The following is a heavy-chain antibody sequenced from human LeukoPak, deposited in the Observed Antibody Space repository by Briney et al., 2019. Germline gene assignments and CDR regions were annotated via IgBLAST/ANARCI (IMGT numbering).Heavy chain of an antibody. Sequence: ASVTVSCKASGYTFTGYYMHWVRQAPGQGLQWMGWINPNSGGTNYAQQFQGRGTMTRDTSISTAYVELSRLRSDDTAVYYCATGNYKRDYYYRDVWGKGTTVTVSS. V-gene: IGHV1-2*02. CDR3: ATGNYKRDYYYRDV. J-gene: IGHJ6*03. D-gene: IGHD1-14*01. CDR2: INPNSGGT. CDR1: GYTFTGYY.